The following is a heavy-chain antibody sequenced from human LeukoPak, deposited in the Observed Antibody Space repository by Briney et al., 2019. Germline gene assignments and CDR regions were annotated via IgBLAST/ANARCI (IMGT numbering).Heavy chain of an antibody. CDR1: GFTFSSYW. D-gene: IGHD3-22*01. CDR2: ISSSGSTI. J-gene: IGHJ4*02. V-gene: IGHV3-48*01. Sequence: PGGSLRLSCAASGFTFSSYWMSWVRQAPGKGLEWVSYISSSGSTIYYADSVKGRFTISRDNAKNSLFLQMNSLRAEDTAVYYCAKDGDSSYYFDYWGQGTLVTVSS. CDR3: AKDGDSSYYFDY.